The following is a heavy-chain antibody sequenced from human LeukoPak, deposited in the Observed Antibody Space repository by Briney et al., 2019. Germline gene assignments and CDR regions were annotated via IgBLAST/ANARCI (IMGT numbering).Heavy chain of an antibody. J-gene: IGHJ4*02. Sequence: PGGSLRLSCAASGFTFSSYGMSWVRQAPGKGLEWVSSISSSSSYIYYADSVKGRFTISRDNAKNSLYLQMNSLRAEDTAVYYCARDHYDFWSGYYWFDYWGQGTLVTVSS. CDR3: ARDHYDFWSGYYWFDY. V-gene: IGHV3-21*01. CDR2: ISSSSSYI. D-gene: IGHD3-3*01. CDR1: GFTFSSYG.